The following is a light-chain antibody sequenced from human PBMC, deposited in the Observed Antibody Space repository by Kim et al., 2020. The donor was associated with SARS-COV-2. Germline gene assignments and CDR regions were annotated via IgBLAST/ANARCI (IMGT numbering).Light chain of an antibody. Sequence: ASVGDRVTITCRASEHFCAWLAWCQQKPGKAPKSLIYGVSRVESGVPSRFSGSGSETDFTLTISGLQPEDFATYFCQQANTFPPTFGGGTKVDIK. CDR3: QQANTFPPT. CDR2: GVS. CDR1: EHFCAW. J-gene: IGKJ4*01. V-gene: IGKV1-12*01.